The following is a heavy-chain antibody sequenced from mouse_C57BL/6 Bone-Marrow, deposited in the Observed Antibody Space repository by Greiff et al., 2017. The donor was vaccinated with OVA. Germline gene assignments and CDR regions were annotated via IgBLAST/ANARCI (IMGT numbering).Heavy chain of an antibody. Sequence: VQLQQSGAELVKPGASVKLSCKASGYTFTSYWMHWVKQRPGQGLEWIGMIHPNSGSTNYNEKFKSKATLTVDKSSSTAYMQLSSLTSEDSAVYYCEGGYFPWYFDVWGTGTTVTVSS. D-gene: IGHD2-3*01. CDR1: GYTFTSYW. J-gene: IGHJ1*03. CDR2: IHPNSGST. V-gene: IGHV1-64*01. CDR3: EGGYFPWYFDV.